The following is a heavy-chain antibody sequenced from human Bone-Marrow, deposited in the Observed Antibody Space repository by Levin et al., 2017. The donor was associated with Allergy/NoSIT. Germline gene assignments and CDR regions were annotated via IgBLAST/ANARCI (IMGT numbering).Heavy chain of an antibody. J-gene: IGHJ5*02. Sequence: KPGESLKISCRGSGYSFTTHYIAWVRQMPGKGLEYMGIIYPGDSDTTYSPSFQGLVTISVDKSLNTAYLQWSSLEASDTAMYYCARYSGLAEEGCLDPWGQGTLVTVSS. CDR1: GYSFTTHY. V-gene: IGHV5-51*01. D-gene: IGHD1-26*01. CDR2: IYPGDSDT. CDR3: ARYSGLAEEGCLDP.